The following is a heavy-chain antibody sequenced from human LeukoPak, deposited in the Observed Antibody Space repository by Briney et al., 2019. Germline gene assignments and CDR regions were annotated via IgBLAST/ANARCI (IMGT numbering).Heavy chain of an antibody. CDR2: VSGSGDRM. CDR3: ARRVPTITNPYFDY. CDR1: GFTSSSYA. J-gene: IGHJ4*02. D-gene: IGHD5-24*01. V-gene: IGHV3-23*01. Sequence: GGSLRLSCAASGFTSSSYALNWVRQAPGKGLEWVATVSGSGDRMYHADSVKGRFTISRDNSKNTQYLQMNSLRAEDTAVYYCARRVPTITNPYFDYWGQGALVTVAS.